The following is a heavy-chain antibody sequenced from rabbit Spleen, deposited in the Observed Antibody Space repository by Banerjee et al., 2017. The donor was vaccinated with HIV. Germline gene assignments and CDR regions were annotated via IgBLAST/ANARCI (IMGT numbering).Heavy chain of an antibody. V-gene: IGHV1S40*01. D-gene: IGHD4-2*01. J-gene: IGHJ6*01. CDR1: GFSFSSYYY. CDR3: ARDPGSVIVAYGLDL. CDR2: IDAGSSGST. Sequence: QSLEESGGDLVKPGASLTLTCTASGFSFSSYYYMCWVRQAPEKGLEWVACIDAGSSGSTDYASWAKGRFTISKASSTTVTLQMTSLTAADTTTYFCARDPGSVIVAYGLDLWGPGTLFT.